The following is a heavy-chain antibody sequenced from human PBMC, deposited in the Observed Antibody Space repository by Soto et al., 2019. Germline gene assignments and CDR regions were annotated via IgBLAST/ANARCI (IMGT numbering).Heavy chain of an antibody. CDR2: IHYSGSA. V-gene: IGHV4-59*12. CDR3: ARGVGGSGLNWFDP. CDR1: GSSIIGYY. J-gene: IGHJ5*02. Sequence: SETLSLTCTFSGSSIIGYYWTWIRQSPERGLEWIGYIHYSGSANYNPSLNSRLTMSVDRSKSQVSMKLASVTAADTAVYYCARGVGGSGLNWFDPWGQGTLVTVSS. D-gene: IGHD6-19*01.